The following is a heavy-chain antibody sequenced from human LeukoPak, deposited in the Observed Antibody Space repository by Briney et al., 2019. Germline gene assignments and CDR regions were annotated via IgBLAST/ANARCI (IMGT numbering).Heavy chain of an antibody. CDR1: GDSISSGSYY. J-gene: IGHJ5*02. CDR2: IYTSGST. V-gene: IGHV4-61*02. D-gene: IGHD4-17*01. Sequence: PSQTLSLTCTVSGDSISSGSYYWSWIRQPAGKGLEWIGRIYTSGSTNYNPSLKSRVTMSVDSSNTEFSLRLNSVTAADTAVYYCARVFRGAVTSNWFHPWGQGTLVTVSS. CDR3: ARVFRGAVTSNWFHP.